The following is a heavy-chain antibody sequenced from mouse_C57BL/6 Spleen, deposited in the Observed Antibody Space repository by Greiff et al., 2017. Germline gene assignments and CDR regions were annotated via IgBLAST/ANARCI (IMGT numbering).Heavy chain of an antibody. Sequence: QVQLQQSGAELVKPGASVKISCKASGYAFSSYWMNWVKQRPGKGLEWIGQIYPGDGDTNYNGKFKGKATLTADKSSSTAYMQLSSLTSEDSAVYFCARMYDYDGDWYFDVWGTGTTVTVSS. CDR2: IYPGDGDT. V-gene: IGHV1-80*01. CDR3: ARMYDYDGDWYFDV. J-gene: IGHJ1*03. D-gene: IGHD2-4*01. CDR1: GYAFSSYW.